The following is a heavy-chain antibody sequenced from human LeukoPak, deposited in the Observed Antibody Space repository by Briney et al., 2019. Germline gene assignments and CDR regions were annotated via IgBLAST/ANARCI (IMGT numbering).Heavy chain of an antibody. Sequence: PGGSLRLSCAASGFRFDDYGMTWVRQAPGKGLEWVSGINWNGISTGYADSVKGRFTISRDNSKNTLYLQMNSLRAEDTAVYYCAKDARRTFGLSSGLYRGSYYFDYWGQGTLVTVSS. V-gene: IGHV3-20*04. D-gene: IGHD6-19*01. CDR2: INWNGIST. CDR1: GFRFDDYG. CDR3: AKDARRTFGLSSGLYRGSYYFDY. J-gene: IGHJ4*02.